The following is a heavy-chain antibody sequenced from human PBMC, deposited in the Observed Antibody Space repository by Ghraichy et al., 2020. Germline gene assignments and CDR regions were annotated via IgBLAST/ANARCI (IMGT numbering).Heavy chain of an antibody. D-gene: IGHD5-12*01. CDR1: GFTFTNYW. Sequence: GESLNISCQGSGFTFTNYWIAWVRQMPGKGLEWMGIIYSGDSNTIYSPSFQGQVTISADKSISTAYLQWSSLRASDTAMYFCARRLGQGYSPTDGMEVWGQGTTVTVSS. CDR3: ARRLGQGYSPTDGMEV. J-gene: IGHJ6*02. CDR2: IYSGDSNT. V-gene: IGHV5-51*01.